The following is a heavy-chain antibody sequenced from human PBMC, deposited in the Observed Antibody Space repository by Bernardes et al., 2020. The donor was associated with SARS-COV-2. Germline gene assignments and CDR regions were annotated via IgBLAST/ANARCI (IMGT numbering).Heavy chain of an antibody. CDR2: INPDGSST. D-gene: IGHD2-8*01. Sequence: GGSLRLSCAASGFTFSSSWFHWVRQAPGKGLVWVSRINPDGSSTNYADPVKGRFTISRDNAKNMLFLQMSGLRAEDTAMYYCARDLGYCTNGVCSPWGQGTLVTVSS. CDR3: ARDLGYCTNGVCSP. V-gene: IGHV3-74*01. J-gene: IGHJ5*02. CDR1: GFTFSSSW.